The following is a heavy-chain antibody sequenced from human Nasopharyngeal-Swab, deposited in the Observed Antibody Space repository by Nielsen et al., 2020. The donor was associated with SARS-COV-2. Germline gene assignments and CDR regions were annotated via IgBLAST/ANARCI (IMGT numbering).Heavy chain of an antibody. CDR2: TYYRSKWNN. V-gene: IGHV6-1*01. CDR1: GDSVSSNTAA. CDR3: ARIAVAVSPV. J-gene: IGHJ4*02. Sequence: SETLSLTCAISGDSVSSNTAAWNWIRQSPSRGLAWLGRTYYRSKWNNDYAVSVRGRITINQDPSKNQFSLQLNSVTPEDTAVYYCARIAVAVSPVWGQGTLVTVSS. D-gene: IGHD6-19*01.